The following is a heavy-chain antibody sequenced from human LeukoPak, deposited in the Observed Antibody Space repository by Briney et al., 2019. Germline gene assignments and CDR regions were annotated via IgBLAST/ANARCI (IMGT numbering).Heavy chain of an antibody. CDR1: GGSISSNNYY. CDR2: IYYSGST. V-gene: IGHV4-39*07. CDR3: ARLPFYDSSGY. Sequence: SETLSLTCTVSGGSISSNNYYWGWIRQPPGKGLEWIGNIYYSGSTYYNPSLKSRVTISIDTSKNQFSLKLSSVTAADTAVYYCARLPFYDSSGYWGQGTLVTVSS. J-gene: IGHJ4*02. D-gene: IGHD3-22*01.